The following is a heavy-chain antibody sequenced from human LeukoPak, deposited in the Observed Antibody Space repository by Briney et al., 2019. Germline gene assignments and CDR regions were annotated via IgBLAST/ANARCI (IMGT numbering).Heavy chain of an antibody. CDR2: IIPIFGTA. CDR1: GGTFSSYA. CDR3: AESYGSGSHRIFDY. J-gene: IGHJ4*02. Sequence: SVKVSCKASGGTFSSYAISWVRQAPGQGLEWMGGIIPIFGTANYAQKFQGRVTITADESTSTAYMELSSPRSEDTAVYYCAESYGSGSHRIFDYWGQGTLVTVSS. D-gene: IGHD3-10*01. V-gene: IGHV1-69*13.